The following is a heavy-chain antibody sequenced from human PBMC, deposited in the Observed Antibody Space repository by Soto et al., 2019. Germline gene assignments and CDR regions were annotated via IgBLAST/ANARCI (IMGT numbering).Heavy chain of an antibody. D-gene: IGHD6-6*01. V-gene: IGHV1-18*01. CDR1: GYTFISYG. CDR3: ARVFRWSSSSWGFDS. CDR2: ISAYNAHT. Sequence: QVPLVQSGAEVKQPGASVKVSCKASGYTFISYGITWVRQAPGQGLEWMGWISAYNAHTNYGQKFQDRVSLTTDTSTNTSYMEMRSLRSDDTAFYFCARVFRWSSSSWGFDSWGQGTLVTVSS. J-gene: IGHJ4*02.